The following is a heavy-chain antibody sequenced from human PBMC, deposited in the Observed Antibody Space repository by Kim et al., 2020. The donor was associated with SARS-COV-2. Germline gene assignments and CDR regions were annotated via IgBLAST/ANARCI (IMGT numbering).Heavy chain of an antibody. V-gene: IGHV3-11*06. CDR3: ARERRSGSEYYFDY. J-gene: IGHJ4*02. D-gene: IGHD3-22*01. Sequence: ADSVKGRFTISRDNAKNSLYLQMNSLRAEDTAVYYCARERRSGSEYYFDYWGQGTLVTVSS.